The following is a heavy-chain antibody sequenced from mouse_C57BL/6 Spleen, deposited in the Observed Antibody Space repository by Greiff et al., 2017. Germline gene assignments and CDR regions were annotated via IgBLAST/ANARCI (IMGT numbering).Heavy chain of an antibody. CDR3: TIEDDYDWFAY. CDR1: GYTFTSYW. V-gene: IGHV1-74*01. D-gene: IGHD2-4*01. CDR2: IHPSDSDT. J-gene: IGHJ3*01. Sequence: HVQLQPPWAELVKPGASVKVSCKASGYTFTSYWMHWVKQRPGQGLEWIGRIHPSDSDTNYNQKFKGKATLTVDKSSSTAYMQLSSLTSEDSAVYYCTIEDDYDWFAYWGQGTLVTVSA.